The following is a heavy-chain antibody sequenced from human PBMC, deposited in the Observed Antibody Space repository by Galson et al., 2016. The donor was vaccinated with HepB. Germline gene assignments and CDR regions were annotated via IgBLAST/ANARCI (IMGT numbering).Heavy chain of an antibody. D-gene: IGHD6-6*01. J-gene: IGHJ6*02. CDR1: GFTVSTNY. CDR2: FYSGDNT. Sequence: SLRLSCAASGFTVSTNYLNWVRQAPGKGLEWVSGFYSGDNTFYADSVKGRFTISRDNTKNTVFLQMSSLRAEDPAVYYCARQRQPVRNYYYNYGMDVWGQGTTVTVAS. V-gene: IGHV3-53*01. CDR3: ARQRQPVRNYYYNYGMDV.